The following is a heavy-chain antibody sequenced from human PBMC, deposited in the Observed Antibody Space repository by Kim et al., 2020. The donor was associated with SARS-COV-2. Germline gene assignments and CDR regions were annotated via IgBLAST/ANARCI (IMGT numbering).Heavy chain of an antibody. CDR3: AREGIGRWLHAFDY. D-gene: IGHD1-26*01. CDR1: GFTFSSYA. CDR2: ISYDGSNK. Sequence: GGSLRLSCAASGFTFSSYAMHWVRQAPGKGLEWVAVISYDGSNKYYADSVKGRFTISRDNSKNTLYLQMNSLRAEDTAVYYCAREGIGRWLHAFDYWGQGTLVTVSS. J-gene: IGHJ4*02. V-gene: IGHV3-30*04.